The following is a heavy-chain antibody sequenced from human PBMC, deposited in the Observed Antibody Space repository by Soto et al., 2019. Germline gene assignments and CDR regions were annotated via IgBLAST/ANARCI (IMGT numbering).Heavy chain of an antibody. V-gene: IGHV4-34*01. J-gene: IGHJ4*02. Sequence: QVQLQQWGAGLLKPSETLSLTCAVYGGSFSGYYWSWMRQPPGKGLEWIGEINHSGSTNYNPSLNSRDTISVDTSKNEFFLKLSSVTAADTAVYYCAGLRESYLFFPNWGQGTLVTVSS. CDR1: GGSFSGYY. D-gene: IGHD1-26*01. CDR2: INHSGST. CDR3: AGLRESYLFFPN.